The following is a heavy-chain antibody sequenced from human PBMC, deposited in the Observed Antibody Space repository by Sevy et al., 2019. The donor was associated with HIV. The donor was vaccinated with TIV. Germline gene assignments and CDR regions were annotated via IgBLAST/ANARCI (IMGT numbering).Heavy chain of an antibody. D-gene: IGHD1-26*01. J-gene: IGHJ6*02. CDR1: GFIFSTYG. V-gene: IGHV3-30*18. CDR3: AKMQGGSYNYYGMDV. CDR2: ISFDGSDK. Sequence: GGSLRLSCAASGFIFSTYGIHWVRQAPGKGLEWVAVISFDGSDKYYTDSVRGRFTISRDNSKNTLYLQINSLRVEDTAIYYCAKMQGGSYNYYGMDVWGQGTTVTVSS.